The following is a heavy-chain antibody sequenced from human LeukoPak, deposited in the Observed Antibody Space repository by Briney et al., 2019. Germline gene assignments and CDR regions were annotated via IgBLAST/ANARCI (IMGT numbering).Heavy chain of an antibody. J-gene: IGHJ3*02. CDR3: ARGGIGVANSFDI. D-gene: IGHD6-19*01. Sequence: GGSLRLSCAASGFIVSSNYMSWVRQAPGKGLEWVGRIKNKPNSYTTEYAASVKGRFTISRDDSKNSLYLQMNSLKTEDTAVYYCARGGIGVANSFDIWGQGTRVTVSS. CDR2: IKNKPNSYTT. V-gene: IGHV3-72*01. CDR1: GFIVSSNY.